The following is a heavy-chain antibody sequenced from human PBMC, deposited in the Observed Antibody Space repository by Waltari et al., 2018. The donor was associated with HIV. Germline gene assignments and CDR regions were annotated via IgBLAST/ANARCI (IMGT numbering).Heavy chain of an antibody. V-gene: IGHV1-46*01. D-gene: IGHD3-22*01. CDR1: GYTFTNYY. J-gene: IGHJ4*02. Sequence: QVQLVQSGAEVKKPGASVKVSCKASGYTFTNYYLLWVRQAPGQGLEWMGMINPGGGNTGYAPKFQGRVTMTRDTSTTTVYMELSSLRSEDAAVYYCARGGYYYDSSGYYASFDYWGQGTLVTVSS. CDR3: ARGGYYYDSSGYYASFDY. CDR2: INPGGGNT.